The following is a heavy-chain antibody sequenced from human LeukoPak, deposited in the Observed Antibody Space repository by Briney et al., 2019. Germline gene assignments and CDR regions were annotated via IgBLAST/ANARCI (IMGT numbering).Heavy chain of an antibody. CDR3: ARDSTPYYDFWSSLNWFDP. Sequence: ASVKVSCKASGYTFTSYYMHWVRQAPGQRLEWMGWINAGNGNTKYSQKFQGRVTITRDTSASTAYMELSSLRSEDTAVYYCARDSTPYYDFWSSLNWFDPWGQGTLVTVSS. V-gene: IGHV1-3*01. CDR2: INAGNGNT. D-gene: IGHD3-3*01. J-gene: IGHJ5*02. CDR1: GYTFTSYY.